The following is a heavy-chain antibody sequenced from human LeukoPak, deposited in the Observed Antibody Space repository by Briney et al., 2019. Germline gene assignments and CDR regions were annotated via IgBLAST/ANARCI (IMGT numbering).Heavy chain of an antibody. V-gene: IGHV3-33*01. J-gene: IGHJ4*02. CDR2: IWYDGSNK. Sequence: PGRSLRLSCAASGFTFSSYGMHWVRQAPGKGLEWVAVIWYDGSNKYYADSVKGRFTVSRDNSKNTLYLQMNSLRAEDTAVYYCARPTSYDYDWGSYRLDYWGQGTLVTVSS. CDR3: ARPTSYDYDWGSYRLDY. CDR1: GFTFSSYG. D-gene: IGHD3-16*02.